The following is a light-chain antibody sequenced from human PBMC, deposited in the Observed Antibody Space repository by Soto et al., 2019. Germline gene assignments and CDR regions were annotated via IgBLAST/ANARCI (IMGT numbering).Light chain of an antibody. J-gene: IGKJ5*01. V-gene: IGKV1-39*01. CDR3: QQSFSMPIN. CDR2: AAS. Sequence: DIQMTQSPSSLSASVGDSVTITCRASQTISIYVNWYQQKSGEAPKRLIYAASTLQSGVPSRFSGSGSGTDFTLTISSLQPEDLETYYCQQSFSMPINFGKGTRLEI. CDR1: QTISIY.